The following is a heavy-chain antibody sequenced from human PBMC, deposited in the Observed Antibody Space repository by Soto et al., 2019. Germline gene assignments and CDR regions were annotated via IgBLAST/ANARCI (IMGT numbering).Heavy chain of an antibody. CDR2: INPNSGGT. D-gene: IGHD3-10*01. V-gene: IGHV1-2*02. Sequence: GASVKVSCKASGYTFTGYYMHWVRQAPGQGLEWMGWINPNSGGTNYAQKFQGRVTMTRDTSISTAYMELSRLRSDDTAVYYCARLGKFGPGSYYDAFDIWGQGTMVTVSS. CDR3: ARLGKFGPGSYYDAFDI. CDR1: GYTFTGYY. J-gene: IGHJ3*02.